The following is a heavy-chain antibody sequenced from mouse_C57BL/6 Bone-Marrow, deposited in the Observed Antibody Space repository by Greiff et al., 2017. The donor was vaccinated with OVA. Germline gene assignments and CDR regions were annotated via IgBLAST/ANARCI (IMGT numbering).Heavy chain of an antibody. CDR2: IYYSGTI. Sequence: EVKLVESGPGLVKPSQTVFLTCTVTGISITTGNYRWSWIRQFPGNKLEWIGYIYYSGTITYNPSLTSRTTITRDTPKNQFFLEMNSLTAEDTATYYCARYYYGSSYRYFDVWGTGTTVTVSS. J-gene: IGHJ1*03. CDR1: GISITTGNYR. D-gene: IGHD1-1*01. V-gene: IGHV3-5*01. CDR3: ARYYYGSSYRYFDV.